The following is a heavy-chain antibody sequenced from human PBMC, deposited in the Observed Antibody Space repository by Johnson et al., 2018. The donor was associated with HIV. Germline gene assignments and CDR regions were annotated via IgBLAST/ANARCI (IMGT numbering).Heavy chain of an antibody. CDR3: ARGYYYDSSGSDDAFDI. D-gene: IGHD3-22*01. CDR2: ISYEGSNK. J-gene: IGHJ3*02. V-gene: IGHV3-30*03. CDR1: GFTFDDYG. Sequence: VQLVESGGGVVQPGGSLRLSCAASGFTFDDYGMNWVRQAPGKGLEWVAVISYEGSNKYYADTVKGLFTISRDNSKNTLYLQMNSLRHDDTAVYYCARGYYYDSSGSDDAFDIWGQGTIVTVSS.